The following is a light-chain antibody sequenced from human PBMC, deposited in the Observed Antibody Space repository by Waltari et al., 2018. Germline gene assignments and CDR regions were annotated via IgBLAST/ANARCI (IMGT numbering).Light chain of an antibody. J-gene: IGKJ1*01. Sequence: AIRITQSPSSLSASTGDRVTITCRASQGISSYLAWYQQKPWKAPKFLIYAASTLQSGVPSRFSGSGSGTDFTLTISCLQSEDFASYYCQQYYSPPPTFGQGTKVENK. CDR3: QQYYSPPPT. CDR1: QGISSY. V-gene: IGKV1-8*01. CDR2: AAS.